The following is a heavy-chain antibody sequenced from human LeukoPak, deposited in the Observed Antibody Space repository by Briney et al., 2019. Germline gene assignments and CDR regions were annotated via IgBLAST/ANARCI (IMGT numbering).Heavy chain of an antibody. Sequence: GGSLRLSCAASGFTLRSYAMRWVRQAPGKGPEWVAVISYDGSNKYYADSVKGRFTISRDNSKNTLYLQMNSLRAEDTAVYYCARDRSRRDSSSWPVDYWGQGTLVTVSS. CDR3: ARDRSRRDSSSWPVDY. V-gene: IGHV3-30*04. CDR1: GFTLRSYA. J-gene: IGHJ4*02. CDR2: ISYDGSNK. D-gene: IGHD6-13*01.